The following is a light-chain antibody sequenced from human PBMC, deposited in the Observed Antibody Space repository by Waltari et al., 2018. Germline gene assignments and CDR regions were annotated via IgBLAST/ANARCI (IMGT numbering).Light chain of an antibody. V-gene: IGLV1-40*01. CDR1: SSNLGAGNA. CDR3: QSYDNSLSAPYV. J-gene: IGLJ1*01. CDR2: VTD. Sequence: QSLLTQPPSVSGAPGQSVLISCPGSSSNLGAGNALPRYQQFPGAAPRLLIYVTDSRPSGVPDRFSGSRSGTSASLAIAGLQAEDEADYFCQSYDNSLSAPYVFGTGTKVIVL.